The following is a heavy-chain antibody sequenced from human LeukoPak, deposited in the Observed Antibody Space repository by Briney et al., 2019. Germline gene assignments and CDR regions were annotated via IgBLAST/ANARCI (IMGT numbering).Heavy chain of an antibody. Sequence: GGSPRLSCAASGFTFSSYEMNWVRQAPGKGLEWVSYISSSGRTIYYADSVKGRFTISRDNAKNSLYLQMNSLRAEDTAVYYCARGSLVHYYNSGTYRIRAGFDYWGQGTLVTVSS. J-gene: IGHJ4*02. V-gene: IGHV3-48*03. CDR3: ARGSLVHYYNSGTYRIRAGFDY. CDR1: GFTFSSYE. CDR2: ISSSGRTI. D-gene: IGHD3-10*01.